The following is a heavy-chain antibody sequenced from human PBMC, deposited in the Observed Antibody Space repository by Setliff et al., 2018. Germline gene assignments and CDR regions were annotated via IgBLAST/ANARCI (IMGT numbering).Heavy chain of an antibody. CDR3: ARTRGLDV. CDR2: MNPNNGNT. V-gene: IGHV1-8*02. J-gene: IGHJ6*02. CDR1: GYTFINYE. Sequence: ASVKVSCKASGYTFINYEINWVRQATGQGLEWMGGMNPNNGNTGYAQKFRGRVTMTRNTSISTAYMELSSLRSEDTAVYYGARTRGLDVWGQGTTVTVSS.